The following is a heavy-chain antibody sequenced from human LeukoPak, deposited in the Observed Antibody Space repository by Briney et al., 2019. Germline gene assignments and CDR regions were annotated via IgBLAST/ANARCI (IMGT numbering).Heavy chain of an antibody. V-gene: IGHV1-58*02. J-gene: IGHJ5*02. CDR3: ATEAHDYGDYGGDWFDP. CDR1: GFTFTSSA. D-gene: IGHD4-17*01. CDR2: IVVGSGNT. Sequence: ASVKVSCKASGFTFTSSAMQWVRQARGQRLEWIGWIVVGSGNTNYAQKFQGRVTMTEDTSTDTAYMELSSLRSEDTAVYYCATEAHDYGDYGGDWFDPWGQGTLVTVSS.